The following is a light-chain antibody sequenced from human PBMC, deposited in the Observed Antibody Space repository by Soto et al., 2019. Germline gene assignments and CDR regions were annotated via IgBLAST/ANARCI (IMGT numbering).Light chain of an antibody. CDR3: ASYAGSFSWV. CDR1: SSDLGSYNH. J-gene: IGLJ3*02. V-gene: IGLV2-8*01. CDR2: DVT. Sequence: QSALTQPPSASGSPGQSVTIYCTGTSSDLGSYNHVSWYQQHPGKAPKLIIYDVTKRPSGVPDRFSGSKSGTTASLTVSGLQAEDEADYYCASYAGSFSWVFGGGTKLTVL.